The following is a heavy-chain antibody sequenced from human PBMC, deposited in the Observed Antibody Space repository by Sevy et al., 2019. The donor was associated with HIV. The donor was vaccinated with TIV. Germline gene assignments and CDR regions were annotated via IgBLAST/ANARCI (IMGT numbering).Heavy chain of an antibody. J-gene: IGHJ4*01. Sequence: ASVKVSCKASGYTFTGYYMHWVRQAPGQGLEWMGRINPNSGGTNYAQKFQGRVTMTRDTSISTAYMELSRLRSDDTAVYYCARGHPNYYDSSGTFDYWGHGTLVTVSS. D-gene: IGHD3-22*01. CDR1: GYTFTGYY. CDR2: INPNSGGT. CDR3: ARGHPNYYDSSGTFDY. V-gene: IGHV1-2*06.